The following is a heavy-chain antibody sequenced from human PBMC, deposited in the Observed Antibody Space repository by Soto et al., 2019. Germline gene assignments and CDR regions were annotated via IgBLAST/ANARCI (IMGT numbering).Heavy chain of an antibody. CDR2: ISSEGATT. CDR1: GFTFSNYA. V-gene: IGHV3-64D*06. CDR3: VKDRYVDY. J-gene: IGHJ4*02. Sequence: PGGSLRLSCSVSGFTFSNYAMHWVRQAPGKGLEYIASISSEGATTYYADSVKGRFIISRDNSKNTLYLQMSSLRVEDTAVYYCVKDRYVDYWGQGILVTGS.